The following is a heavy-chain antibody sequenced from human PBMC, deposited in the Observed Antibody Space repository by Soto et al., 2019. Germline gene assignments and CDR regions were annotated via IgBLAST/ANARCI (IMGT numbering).Heavy chain of an antibody. J-gene: IGHJ5*02. CDR2: IWYDGSNK. CDR1: GFTFSSYG. D-gene: IGHD6-6*01. V-gene: IGHV3-33*01. CDR3: AREGSIAARPQSQNWFDP. Sequence: GGSLRLSCAASGFTFSSYGMHWVRQAPGKGLEWVAVIWYDGSNKYYAVSVKGRFAISRDNSKNTLYLQMNSLRAEDTAVYYCAREGSIAARPQSQNWFDPWGQGTLVTVSS.